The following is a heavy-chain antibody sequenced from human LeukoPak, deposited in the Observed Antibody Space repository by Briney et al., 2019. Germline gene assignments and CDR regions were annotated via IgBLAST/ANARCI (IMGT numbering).Heavy chain of an antibody. CDR2: ISSSSSYI. CDR1: GFTFSSYS. Sequence: SGGSLRLSCAASGFTFSSYSMNWVRQAPGKGLEWVSSISSSSSYIYYADSVKGRFTISRDNAKNSLYLQMNSLRAEDTAVYYCARDVVVVPAAIGTTPGAYWGQGTLVTVSS. V-gene: IGHV3-21*01. J-gene: IGHJ4*02. D-gene: IGHD2-2*01. CDR3: ARDVVVVPAAIGTTPGAY.